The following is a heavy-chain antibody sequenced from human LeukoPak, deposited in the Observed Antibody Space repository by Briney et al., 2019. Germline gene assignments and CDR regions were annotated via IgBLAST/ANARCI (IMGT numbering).Heavy chain of an antibody. V-gene: IGHV3-64D*06. J-gene: IGHJ3*02. CDR2: ISRNGGST. D-gene: IGHD3-16*01. Sequence: QPGGSLRLACSASGFTFNSYPGHWVRQAPGKGLEYVSGISRNGGSTYYADYVKGRFTISRDNSKNTLYLQMSSLRGEDTAVYYCVKERGFMVAPNSAFDIWGQGTMVTVSS. CDR3: VKERGFMVAPNSAFDI. CDR1: GFTFNSYP.